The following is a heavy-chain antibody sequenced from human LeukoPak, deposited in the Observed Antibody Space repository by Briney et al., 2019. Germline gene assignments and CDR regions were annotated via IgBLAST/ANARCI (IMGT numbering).Heavy chain of an antibody. Sequence: GGSLRLSCAASGFTFSSYSMNWVRQAPGKGLEWVSSISSSSSYIYYADSVKGRFTISRDNAKNSLYLQMNSLRAEDTAVYYCARGTRAYSSSPDFDYWGQGTLVIVSS. CDR3: ARGTRAYSSSPDFDY. CDR2: ISSSSSYI. CDR1: GFTFSSYS. J-gene: IGHJ4*02. D-gene: IGHD6-6*01. V-gene: IGHV3-21*01.